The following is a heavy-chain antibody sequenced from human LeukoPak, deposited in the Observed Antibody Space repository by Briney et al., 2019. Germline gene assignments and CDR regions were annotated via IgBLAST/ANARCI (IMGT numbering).Heavy chain of an antibody. CDR3: ARASYNSFDY. D-gene: IGHD3-16*01. CDR1: GGSISSYY. Sequence: SETLSLTCTVSGGSISSYYWNWIRQPPGKGLEWIGYIYYSGSTNYNPSLKSRVTISLDTSKNQFSLKLSSVTAADTAVYYCARASYNSFDYWGQGTLVTVSS. V-gene: IGHV4-59*01. CDR2: IYYSGST. J-gene: IGHJ4*02.